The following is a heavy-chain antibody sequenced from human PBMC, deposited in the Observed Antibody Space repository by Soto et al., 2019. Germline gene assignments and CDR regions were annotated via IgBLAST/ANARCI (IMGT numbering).Heavy chain of an antibody. CDR2: LNGSGGST. J-gene: IGHJ4*02. Sequence: GSLRLACAASGFTFSNYAMTWVRQAPGKGLEWVSGLNGSGGSTSSADSVKGRFAISRDNSKNTLYLQMNSLRDGDTDVYYCARGFSAGKGSPPDYWGQGTLVTVYS. V-gene: IGHV3-23*01. CDR3: ARGFSAGKGSPPDY. CDR1: GFTFSNYA. D-gene: IGHD3-10*01.